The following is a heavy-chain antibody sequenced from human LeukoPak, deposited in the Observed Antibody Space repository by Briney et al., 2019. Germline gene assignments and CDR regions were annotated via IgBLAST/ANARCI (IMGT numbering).Heavy chain of an antibody. CDR2: INSDGSTT. D-gene: IGHD2-8*02. J-gene: IGHJ4*02. Sequence: GGSLRLSCAASGFTFSSYWMHWVRQAPGKGLVWVSRINSDGSTTGYADSVKGRFAISRDNAKNTLYLQMDSLRAEDTAVYYHARSTGQFDYWGQGTLVTVSS. V-gene: IGHV3-74*01. CDR3: ARSTGQFDY. CDR1: GFTFSSYW.